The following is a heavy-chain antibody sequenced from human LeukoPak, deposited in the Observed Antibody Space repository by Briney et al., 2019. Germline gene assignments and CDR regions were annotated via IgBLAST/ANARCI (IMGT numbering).Heavy chain of an antibody. J-gene: IGHJ3*02. CDR3: ARSRLRLDAFDI. D-gene: IGHD4-17*01. V-gene: IGHV4-59*08. CDR2: IFYSGST. CDR1: GGSISSNY. Sequence: PSETLSLTCTVSGGSISSNYWSWIRQPPGKGLEWIGYIFYSGSTNYNPSLKSRVTISVDTSKNQFSLKLSSLTAADTAVYYCARSRLRLDAFDIWGQGTMVTVSS.